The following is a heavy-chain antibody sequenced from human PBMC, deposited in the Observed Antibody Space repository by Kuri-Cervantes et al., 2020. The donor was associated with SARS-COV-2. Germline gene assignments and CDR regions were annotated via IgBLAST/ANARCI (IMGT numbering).Heavy chain of an antibody. CDR2: INHSGST. J-gene: IGHJ4*02. Sequence: SETLSLTCAVYGGSFSGYYWSWIHQPPGKGLEWIGEINHSGSTNYNPSLKSRVTISADTSKNQFSLKLSSVTAADTAVYCCARQGGYSSRYFDYWGQGTLVTVSS. V-gene: IGHV4-34*01. CDR3: ARQGGYSSRYFDY. D-gene: IGHD6-13*01. CDR1: GGSFSGYY.